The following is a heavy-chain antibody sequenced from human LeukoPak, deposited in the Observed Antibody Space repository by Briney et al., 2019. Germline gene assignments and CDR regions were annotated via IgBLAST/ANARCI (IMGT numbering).Heavy chain of an antibody. CDR2: VDHTEST. CDR1: DDSITMYY. D-gene: IGHD6-13*01. V-gene: IGHV4-59*01. J-gene: IGHJ6*03. Sequence: SETLSLTCSVSDDSITMYYWTWIRQPPGKGLEWIGYVDHTESTNFNPSLNGRVSISRDTTKNLFSLRLRSVTAADTAVYFCARGRVSSSTWYSTYYYYFYMDLWGKGTTVTVSS. CDR3: ARGRVSSSTWYSTYYYYFYMDL.